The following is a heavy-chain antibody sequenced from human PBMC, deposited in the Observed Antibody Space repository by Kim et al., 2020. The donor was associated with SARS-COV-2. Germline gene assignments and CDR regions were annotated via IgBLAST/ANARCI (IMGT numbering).Heavy chain of an antibody. Sequence: SETLSLTCAVYGGSFSGYYWSWIRQPPGKGLEWIGEINHSGSTNYNPSLKSRDTISVDTSKNQFSLKLSSVTAADTAVYYCARGRKRSSSWYLSGSGHLDYWGQGTLVTVSS. CDR1: GGSFSGYY. D-gene: IGHD6-13*01. V-gene: IGHV4-34*01. CDR3: ARGRKRSSSWYLSGSGHLDY. CDR2: INHSGST. J-gene: IGHJ4*02.